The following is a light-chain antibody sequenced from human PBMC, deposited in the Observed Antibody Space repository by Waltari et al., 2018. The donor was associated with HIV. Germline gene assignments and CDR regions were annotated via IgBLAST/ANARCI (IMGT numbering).Light chain of an antibody. J-gene: IGLJ3*02. V-gene: IGLV1-44*01. CDR3: AAWDDRLSVV. CDR2: NNS. CDR1: SSRIDINT. Sequence: QSVLTQPPSASGTPGQRVTISCSGRSSRIDINTVNWYQQRPGTAPKLLIYNNSTRPSGVPDRFSGSKSGTSASLAISGLQSEDEADYFCAAWDDRLSVVFGGGTKLTVL.